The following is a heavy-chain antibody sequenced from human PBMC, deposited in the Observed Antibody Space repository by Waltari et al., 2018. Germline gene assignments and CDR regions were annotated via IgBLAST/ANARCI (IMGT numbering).Heavy chain of an antibody. V-gene: IGHV4-61*09. J-gene: IGHJ6*02. CDR2: IYTSGST. Sequence: VQLQESGPGLVKPSQTLSLTCTVSGGSISSGSYYWSWIRQPAGKGLEWIGYIYTSGSTNYNPSLKSRVTISVDTSKNQFSLKLSSVTAADTAVYYCARDKSSIAAHRHYYYGMDVWGQGTTVTVSS. CDR3: ARDKSSIAAHRHYYYGMDV. D-gene: IGHD6-6*01. CDR1: GGSISSGSYY.